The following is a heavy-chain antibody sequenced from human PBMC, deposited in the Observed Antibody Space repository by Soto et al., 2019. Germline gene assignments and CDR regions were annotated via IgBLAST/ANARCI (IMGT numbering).Heavy chain of an antibody. CDR2: ISPNSGNT. CDR3: ARDPSSSWYESAMDH. Sequence: QVQLVQSGAEVKKPGASVKVSCKASGYTFTSYSIIWVRQAPGQGLEWMGWISPNSGNTKYVQKVQGRVTMTTDTSTSTAYMDLRSLRSDDTAVYYCARDPSSSWYESAMDHWGQGTLVTVSS. D-gene: IGHD6-13*01. V-gene: IGHV1-18*01. J-gene: IGHJ4*02. CDR1: GYTFTSYS.